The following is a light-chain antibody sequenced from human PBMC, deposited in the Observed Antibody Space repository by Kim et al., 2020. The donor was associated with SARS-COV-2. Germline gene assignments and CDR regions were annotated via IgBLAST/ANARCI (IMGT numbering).Light chain of an antibody. CDR2: AKH. CDR3: NSRDSSGDLVV. CDR1: NLRSYS. J-gene: IGLJ2*01. Sequence: ALGQTVRITCQGDNLRSYSANWYQQKPGQAPIVVIYAKHNRPSGIPDRFSGSSSGTTASLTITGAQTEDEADYYCNSRDSSGDLVVFGGGTQLTVL. V-gene: IGLV3-19*01.